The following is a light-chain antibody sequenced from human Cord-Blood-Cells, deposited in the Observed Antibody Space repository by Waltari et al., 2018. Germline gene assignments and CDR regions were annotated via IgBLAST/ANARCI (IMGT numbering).Light chain of an antibody. J-gene: IGKJ1*01. V-gene: IGKV3-20*01. Sequence: ETVLTQSPGNLPLSPGERATLSCRASQSVSSSYLALYQQKPGQAPRLLIYVASSRTTGIPDRVSGSGSGTDFTLTISRLEPEDFAVYYCQQYGSSPSWTFGQGTKVEIK. CDR2: VAS. CDR1: QSVSSSY. CDR3: QQYGSSPSWT.